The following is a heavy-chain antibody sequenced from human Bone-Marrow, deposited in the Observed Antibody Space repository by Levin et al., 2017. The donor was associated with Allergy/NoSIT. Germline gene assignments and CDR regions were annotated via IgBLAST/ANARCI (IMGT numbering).Heavy chain of an antibody. Sequence: GGSLRLSCKASGYTFTGYYMHWVRQAPGQGLEWMGRINPNSGGTNYAQKFQGRVTMTRDTSISTAYMELSRLRSDDTAVYYCARGGGGEAARPEDWFDPWGQGTLVTVSS. D-gene: IGHD6-6*01. V-gene: IGHV1-2*06. CDR1: GYTFTGYY. J-gene: IGHJ5*02. CDR2: INPNSGGT. CDR3: ARGGGGEAARPEDWFDP.